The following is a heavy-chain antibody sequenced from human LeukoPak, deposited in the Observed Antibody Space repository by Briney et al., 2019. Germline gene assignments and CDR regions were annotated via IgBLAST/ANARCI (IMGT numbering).Heavy chain of an antibody. CDR1: GGSISSSSNY. V-gene: IGHV4-39*01. CDR3: VRPIWFGELSI. Sequence: TSETLSLTCTVSGGSISSSSNYWVWIRQPPGKGLEWIGSIYYSGITYYNPSLKSRVTISADTPKNQFSLKMSSVTAADTAVYYCVRPIWFGELSIWGQGTVVTVSS. CDR2: IYYSGIT. D-gene: IGHD3-10*01. J-gene: IGHJ3*02.